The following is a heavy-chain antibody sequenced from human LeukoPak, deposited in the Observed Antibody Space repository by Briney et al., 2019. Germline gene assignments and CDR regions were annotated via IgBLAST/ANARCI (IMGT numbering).Heavy chain of an antibody. V-gene: IGHV3-23*01. CDR2: ISGSGGST. CDR1: GFTFSSYA. Sequence: GGSLRLSCAASGFTFSSYAMSWVRQAPGKGLEWVSAISGSGGSTYYADSVKGRFTISRDNSKNTLYLQMNSLRAEDTAVYYCANPPLNTIFGVPHYYYMDVWGKGTTVTVSS. CDR3: ANPPLNTIFGVPHYYYMDV. D-gene: IGHD3-3*01. J-gene: IGHJ6*03.